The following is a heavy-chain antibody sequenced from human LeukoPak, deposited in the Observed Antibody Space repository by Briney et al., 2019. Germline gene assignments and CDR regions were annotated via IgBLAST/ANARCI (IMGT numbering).Heavy chain of an antibody. Sequence: EASVKVSCKVSGYTLTELSMHWVRQAPGKGLEWMGGFDPEDGETIYAQKFQGRVTMTEDTSTDTAYMELSSLRSEDTAVYYCATDRYCSGGSCYSGAFDIWGQGTMVTVSS. CDR2: FDPEDGET. CDR3: ATDRYCSGGSCYSGAFDI. J-gene: IGHJ3*02. D-gene: IGHD2-15*01. CDR1: GYTLTELS. V-gene: IGHV1-24*01.